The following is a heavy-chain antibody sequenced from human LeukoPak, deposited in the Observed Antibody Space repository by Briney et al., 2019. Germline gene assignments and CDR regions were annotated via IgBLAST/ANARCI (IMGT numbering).Heavy chain of an antibody. V-gene: IGHV3-21*04. CDR1: GFTFSSYS. J-gene: IGHJ4*02. Sequence: GGSLRLSCAASGFTFSSYSMNWVRQAPGKGLEWVSSISSSSSYIYYADSVKGRFTISRDNSKNTLYLQMNSLRAEDTAVYYCAKDQSGDQGDFDYWGQGTLVTVSS. CDR2: ISSSSSYI. D-gene: IGHD2-21*02. CDR3: AKDQSGDQGDFDY.